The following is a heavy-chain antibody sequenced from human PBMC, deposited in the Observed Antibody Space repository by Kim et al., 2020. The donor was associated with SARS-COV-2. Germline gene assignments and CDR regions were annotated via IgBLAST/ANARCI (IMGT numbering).Heavy chain of an antibody. J-gene: IGHJ6*01. CDR1: GFTFSGYS. CDR3: ARDIHQWDSSGWTYYYYG. Sequence: GGSLRLSCAASGFTFSGYSMHWVRQAPGKGLEWVAAICHDGSNKNYADSVKGRFTISRDNAKNTLYMQMNTLRAEDTAVYYCARDIHQWDSSGWTYYYYG. CDR2: ICHDGSNK. D-gene: IGHD6-19*01. V-gene: IGHV3-30*04.